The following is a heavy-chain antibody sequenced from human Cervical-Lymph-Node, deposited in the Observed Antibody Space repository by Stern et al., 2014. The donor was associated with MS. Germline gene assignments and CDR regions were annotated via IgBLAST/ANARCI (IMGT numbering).Heavy chain of an antibody. Sequence: QLQLQESGPGLVKPSETLSLTCTVSSGSISSYYWSWIRQPPGKGLEWIGYMDYSGSTDYNPSRKSRVTISRDMFKNQFSLKLNSVTAADTAVYYCARGDAFDIWGPGTMVTVSS. CDR2: MDYSGST. V-gene: IGHV4-59*01. CDR3: ARGDAFDI. J-gene: IGHJ3*02. CDR1: SGSISSYY.